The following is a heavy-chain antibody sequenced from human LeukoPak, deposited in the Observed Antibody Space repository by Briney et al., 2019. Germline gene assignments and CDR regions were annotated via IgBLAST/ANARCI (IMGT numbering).Heavy chain of an antibody. J-gene: IGHJ4*02. CDR2: ISYDGSNK. D-gene: IGHD2-15*01. Sequence: GRSLRLSCAASGFTFSSYAMHWVRQAPGKGLEWVAVISYDGSNKYYADPVKGRFTISRDNSKNTLYLQMNSLRAEDTAVYYCARAFGSGGSCYWGQGTLVTVSS. CDR1: GFTFSSYA. CDR3: ARAFGSGGSCY. V-gene: IGHV3-30*04.